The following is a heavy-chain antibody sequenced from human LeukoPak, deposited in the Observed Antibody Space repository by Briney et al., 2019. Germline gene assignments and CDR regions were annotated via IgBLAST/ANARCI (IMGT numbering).Heavy chain of an antibody. J-gene: IGHJ4*02. Sequence: GGSLRLSCAASGFIFSSNWMSWVRQAPGKGLEWVANINQDGGKKYYVDSVRGRFAISRDNAENSVYLQMNSLRAEDTALYYCARGGAPDNWGQGTLVTVSS. CDR2: INQDGGKK. V-gene: IGHV3-7*01. D-gene: IGHD1-26*01. CDR3: ARGGAPDN. CDR1: GFIFSSNW.